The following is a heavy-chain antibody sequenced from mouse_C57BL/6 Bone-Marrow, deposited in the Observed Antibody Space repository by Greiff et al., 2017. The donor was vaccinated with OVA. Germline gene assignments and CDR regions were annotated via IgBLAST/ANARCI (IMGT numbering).Heavy chain of an antibody. CDR3: ARWDDYDWYFDV. V-gene: IGHV1-82*01. CDR2: IYPGDGDT. J-gene: IGHJ1*03. CDR1: GYAFSSSW. Sequence: VKLVESGPELVKPGASVKISCKASGYAFSSSWMNWVKQRPGQGLEWIGRIYPGDGDTNYNGKFKGKATLTADKSSSTAYMQLSSLTSEDSAVYFCARWDDYDWYFDVWGTGTTVTVSS. D-gene: IGHD2-4*01.